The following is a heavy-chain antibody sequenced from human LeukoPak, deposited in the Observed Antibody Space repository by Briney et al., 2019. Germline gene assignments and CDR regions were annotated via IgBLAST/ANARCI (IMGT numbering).Heavy chain of an antibody. CDR3: ARDYGTVAGTY. Sequence: GGSLRLSCAASGFTFSTYSMNWVRQAPGKGLEWVSSISSSSTYIYYADSVKGRFTTSRDNAKNSLYLQMNSLRAEDTAVYYCARDYGTVAGTYWGQGTLVTVSS. V-gene: IGHV3-21*01. D-gene: IGHD6-19*01. CDR1: GFTFSTYS. CDR2: ISSSSTYI. J-gene: IGHJ4*02.